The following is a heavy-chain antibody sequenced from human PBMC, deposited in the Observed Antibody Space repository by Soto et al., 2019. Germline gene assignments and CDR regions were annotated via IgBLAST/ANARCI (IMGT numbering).Heavy chain of an antibody. V-gene: IGHV1-2*02. CDR1: GYTFTDYL. J-gene: IGHJ6*03. CDR3: ARGESTDCSTGVCPFNYNYHLDG. Sequence: ASVKVSCKASGYTFTDYLIYWVRQAPGQGLAWMGRITPQSDGTALAQSFQGRVTMAKDTSISTVYMEVTRLRSDDTAVYYCARGESTDCSTGVCPFNYNYHLDGWGQGTTVTVSS. CDR2: ITPQSDGT. D-gene: IGHD6-6*01.